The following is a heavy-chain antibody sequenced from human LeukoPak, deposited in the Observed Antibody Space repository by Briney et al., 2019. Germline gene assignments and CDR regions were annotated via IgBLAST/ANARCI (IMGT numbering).Heavy chain of an antibody. CDR3: ARAPHCSSTSCGLYFDY. V-gene: IGHV4-31*03. J-gene: IGHJ4*02. CDR1: GGSISSGGYY. D-gene: IGHD2-2*01. Sequence: TTSETLSLTCTVSGGSISSGGYYWSWIRQHPGKGLEWIGYIYYSGSTYYNPSLKSRVTISVDTSKNQFSLKLRSVTAADTAVYYCARAPHCSSTSCGLYFDYWGQGTLVTVSS. CDR2: IYYSGST.